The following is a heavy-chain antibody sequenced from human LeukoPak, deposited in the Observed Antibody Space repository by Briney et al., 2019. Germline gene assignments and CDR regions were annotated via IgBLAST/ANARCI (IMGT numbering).Heavy chain of an antibody. CDR1: GFTSSNAW. Sequence: GGSLRLSCAASGFTSSNAWMGWVRQAPGKGLEWVGRIKSKTDGGTTDYAAPVKGRFTISRDDSKNTLYLQMNSLKTEDTAVYYCTVGALQGAFDIWGQGTMVIVSS. CDR2: IKSKTDGGTT. V-gene: IGHV3-15*01. J-gene: IGHJ3*02. D-gene: IGHD1-26*01. CDR3: TVGALQGAFDI.